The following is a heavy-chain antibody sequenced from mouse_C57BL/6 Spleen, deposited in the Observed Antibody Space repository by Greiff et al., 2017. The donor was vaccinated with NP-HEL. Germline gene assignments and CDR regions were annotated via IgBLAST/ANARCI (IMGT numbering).Heavy chain of an antibody. CDR2: IYPGDGDT. D-gene: IGHD1-2*01. Sequence: VKLQESGPELVKPGASVKISCKASGYAFSSSWMNWVKQRPGKGLEWIGRIYPGDGDTNYNGKFKGKATLTADKSSSTAYMQLSSLTSEDSAVYFCARRLDYFDYWGQGTTLTVSS. CDR1: GYAFSSSW. J-gene: IGHJ2*01. CDR3: ARRLDYFDY. V-gene: IGHV1-82*01.